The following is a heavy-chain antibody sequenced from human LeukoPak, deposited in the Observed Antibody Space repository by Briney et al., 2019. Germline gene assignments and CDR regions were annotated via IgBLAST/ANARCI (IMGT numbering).Heavy chain of an antibody. V-gene: IGHV4-4*07. J-gene: IGHJ4*02. CDR1: GGSISGYF. CDR3: AREPTSGREPTSGRPLDY. D-gene: IGHD5-12*01. Sequence: SETLSLTCTVSGGSISGYFWTWIRQPAGKGLEWIGRSYSSGSNNYNPSLNSRVTMSLDTSKNHFSLNLTSVTAADTAVYYCAREPTSGREPTSGRPLDYWGQGTLVPVSS. CDR2: SYSSGSN.